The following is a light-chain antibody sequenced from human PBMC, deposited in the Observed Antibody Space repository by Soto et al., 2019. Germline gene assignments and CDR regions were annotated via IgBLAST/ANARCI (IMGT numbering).Light chain of an antibody. CDR1: QGIAGS. V-gene: IGKV1-9*01. J-gene: IGKJ4*01. CDR2: AES. Sequence: DIQMTQPPSFLSASVGDRVTITFRASQGIAGSLAWYQQKPGKPPKLLIYAESTLQSGVPSRFSGSGSGTRGTLTISSLQPEDFATYYCQQVKSYPRTFGGGTKVDIK. CDR3: QQVKSYPRT.